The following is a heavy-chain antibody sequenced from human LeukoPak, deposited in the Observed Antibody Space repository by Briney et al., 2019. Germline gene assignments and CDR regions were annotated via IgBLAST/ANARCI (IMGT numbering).Heavy chain of an antibody. J-gene: IGHJ4*02. D-gene: IGHD6-13*01. CDR1: GYTFTSYY. CDR2: IIPSGGST. CDR3: ARERFTGSSWQLYYFDY. V-gene: IGHV1-46*01. Sequence: ASVKVSCKASGYTFTSYYMHWVRQAPGQGLEWMGIIIPSGGSTSYAQKFQDRVTMTRDTSTSTVYMELSSLRSEDTAVYYCARERFTGSSWQLYYFDYWGQGTLVTVSS.